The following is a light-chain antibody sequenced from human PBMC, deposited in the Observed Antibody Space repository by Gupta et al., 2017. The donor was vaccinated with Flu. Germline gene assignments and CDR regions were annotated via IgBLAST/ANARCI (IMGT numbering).Light chain of an antibody. CDR3: KQSIQVPFT. J-gene: IGKJ3*01. V-gene: IGKV2D-29*01. Sequence: VTAGKPASIYCNSSLVLRDRDGKNYLNWYRVKPCQLPHLVIYESSIRGSGVPDRFSGRGSGTEFTLKISRVEAEDVGVYYCKQSIQVPFTFGPGTKVDIK. CDR2: ESS. CDR1: LVLRDRDGKNY.